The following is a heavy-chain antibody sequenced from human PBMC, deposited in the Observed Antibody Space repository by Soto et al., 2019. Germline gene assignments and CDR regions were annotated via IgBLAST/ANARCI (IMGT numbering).Heavy chain of an antibody. CDR2: ISNSGST. V-gene: IGHV4-59*01. CDR1: GGSISSFH. D-gene: IGHD1-26*01. CDR3: ARGVVGASTGFQH. Sequence: SETLSLTCTVSGGSISSFHCSWMRQPPGKGLEWIGFISNSGSTNYNPSLKSRVTISLDTSKNQFSLKLSSVSAADTAVYYCARGVVGASTGFQHWGQGTLVTVSS. J-gene: IGHJ1*01.